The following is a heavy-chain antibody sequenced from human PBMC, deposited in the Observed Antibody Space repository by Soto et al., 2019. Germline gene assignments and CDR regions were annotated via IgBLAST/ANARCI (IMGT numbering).Heavy chain of an antibody. V-gene: IGHV4-4*02. Sequence: QVQLQESGPGLVKPSGTLSLTCAVSGGSISSSNWWSWVRQPPGKGLEWIGEIYHSGSTNYNPSLKSRVTISVDKSKNQFSLKLSSVPAADTTVYYCARSTVTTTPYYYYYGMDVWGQGTTVTVSS. J-gene: IGHJ6*02. D-gene: IGHD4-4*01. CDR1: GGSISSSNW. CDR3: ARSTVTTTPYYYYYGMDV. CDR2: IYHSGST.